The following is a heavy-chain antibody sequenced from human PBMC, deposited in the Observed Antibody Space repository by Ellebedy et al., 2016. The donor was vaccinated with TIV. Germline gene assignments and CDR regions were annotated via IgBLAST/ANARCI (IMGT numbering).Heavy chain of an antibody. V-gene: IGHV3-74*01. D-gene: IGHD3-22*01. CDR3: ARDGPYDSSGYPDY. CDR2: INSDGSST. J-gene: IGHJ4*02. Sequence: GESLKISCAASGFTFSSYSMNWVRQAPGKGLVWVSRINSDGSSTSYADSVKGRFTISRDNAKNTLYLQMNSLRAEDTAVYYCARDGPYDSSGYPDYWGQGTLVTVSS. CDR1: GFTFSSYS.